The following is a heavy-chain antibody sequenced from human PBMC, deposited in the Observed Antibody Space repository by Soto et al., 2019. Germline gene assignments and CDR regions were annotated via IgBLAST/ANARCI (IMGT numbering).Heavy chain of an antibody. V-gene: IGHV6-1*01. CDR1: GDSVSSNSAA. J-gene: IGHJ4*02. CDR2: TYYRSKWYN. D-gene: IGHD3-16*02. Sequence: SPTLSLPCAISGDSVSSNSAAWNWIRQSPSRGLEWLGRTYYRSKWYNDYAVSVKSRITINPDTSKNQFSLQLNSVTPEDTAVYYCARESVSDYVWGSYRFFDYWGQGTLVTVSS. CDR3: ARESVSDYVWGSYRFFDY.